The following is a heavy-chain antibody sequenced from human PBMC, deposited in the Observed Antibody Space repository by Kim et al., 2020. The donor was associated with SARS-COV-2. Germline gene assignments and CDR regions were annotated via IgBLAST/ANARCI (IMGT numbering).Heavy chain of an antibody. D-gene: IGHD3-9*01. CDR3: ARHRVARYFDWLYPIDY. J-gene: IGHJ4*02. CDR2: IYYSGST. V-gene: IGHV4-39*01. CDR1: GGSISSSSYY. Sequence: SETLSLTCTVSGGSISSSSYYWGWIRQPPGKGLEWIGSIYYSGSTYYNPSLKSRVTISVDTSKNQFSLKLSSVTAADTAVYYCARHRVARYFDWLYPIDYWGQGTLVTVSS.